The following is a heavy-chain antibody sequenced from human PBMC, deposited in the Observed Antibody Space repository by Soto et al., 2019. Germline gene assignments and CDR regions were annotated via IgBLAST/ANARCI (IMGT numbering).Heavy chain of an antibody. CDR1: GYTFTSYD. CDR3: ARGPDSDYYCYYMDV. J-gene: IGHJ6*03. D-gene: IGHD5-18*01. CDR2: MNPNSGNT. Sequence: EASVKVSCKASGYTFTSYDINWVRQATGQGLEWMGWMNPNSGNTGYAQKFQGRVTMTRNTSISTAYMELSSLRSEDTAVYYCARGPDSDYYCYYMDVWGKGTTVTVSS. V-gene: IGHV1-8*01.